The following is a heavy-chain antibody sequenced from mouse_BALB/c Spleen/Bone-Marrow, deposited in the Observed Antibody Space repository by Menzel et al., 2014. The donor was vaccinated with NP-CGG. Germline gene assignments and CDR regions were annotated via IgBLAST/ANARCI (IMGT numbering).Heavy chain of an antibody. CDR2: INPSNGGT. CDR3: SRGRRDALDY. CDR1: GYTFTSYY. Sequence: VQLQQSGAELVKPGASVKLSCKASGYTFTSYYMYWVKQRPGQGLEWFGEINPSNGGTNFNEKFKNKATLTVDESSSTAYMQLSSLTSEDSAVYYCSRGRRDALDYWGQGTSVTVSS. V-gene: IGHV1S81*02. J-gene: IGHJ4*01.